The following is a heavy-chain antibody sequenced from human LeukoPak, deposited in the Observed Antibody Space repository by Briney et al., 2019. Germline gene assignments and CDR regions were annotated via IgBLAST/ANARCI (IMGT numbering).Heavy chain of an antibody. CDR3: ARDLRGSYSFAY. J-gene: IGHJ4*02. Sequence: GGSLRLSCAASGFTFSSYSMNWVRQAPGKGLEWVSYISRSSSTIYYADSVKGRFTISRDNAKNSLYLQMNSLRAEDTAVYYCARDLRGSYSFAYWSQGSLVTVSS. CDR1: GFTFSSYS. V-gene: IGHV3-48*01. D-gene: IGHD1-26*01. CDR2: ISRSSSTI.